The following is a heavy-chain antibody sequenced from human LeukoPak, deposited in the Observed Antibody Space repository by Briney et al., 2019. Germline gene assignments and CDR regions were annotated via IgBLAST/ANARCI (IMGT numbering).Heavy chain of an antibody. J-gene: IGHJ4*02. Sequence: SVKVSCKASGYTFSDYTFTNYGISWVRQAPGQGLEWMGGIIPIFGTANYAQKFQGRVTITADESTSTAYMELSSLRSEDTAVYYCARAGGSSWYETDYWGQGTLVTVSS. CDR3: ARAGGSSWYETDY. D-gene: IGHD6-13*01. CDR2: IIPIFGTA. CDR1: GYTFSDYTFTNYG. V-gene: IGHV1-69*13.